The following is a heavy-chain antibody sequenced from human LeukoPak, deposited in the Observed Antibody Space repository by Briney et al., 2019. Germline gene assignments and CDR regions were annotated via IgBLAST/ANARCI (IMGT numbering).Heavy chain of an antibody. V-gene: IGHV1-18*01. J-gene: IGHJ5*02. CDR3: ARGGANCSGGRCPLNWFDP. CDR2: ISTNNGNT. CDR1: GYTFTNYG. Sequence: ASVKLSCKASGYTFTNYGITWVRQAPGQGLEWMGWISTNNGNTNYAQKLQGRVTMTIDKTTSTAYMELRSLRSDDTAVYYCARGGANCSGGRCPLNWFDPWGQGTPVTVSS. D-gene: IGHD2-15*01.